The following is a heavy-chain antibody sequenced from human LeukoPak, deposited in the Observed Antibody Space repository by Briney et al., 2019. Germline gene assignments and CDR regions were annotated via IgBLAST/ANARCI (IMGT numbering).Heavy chain of an antibody. Sequence: SETLSLTCTVSGGSISSGDSYWSWSRQPPGKGLEWIGYIYYSGSTYYNPSLKSRVTISVDMSKNDFSLRLSSVTAADTAVYYCARDLRGFNWIDPWGQGTLVTVSS. CDR1: GGSISSGDSY. CDR3: ARDLRGFNWIDP. D-gene: IGHD3-9*01. V-gene: IGHV4-30-4*01. CDR2: IYYSGST. J-gene: IGHJ5*02.